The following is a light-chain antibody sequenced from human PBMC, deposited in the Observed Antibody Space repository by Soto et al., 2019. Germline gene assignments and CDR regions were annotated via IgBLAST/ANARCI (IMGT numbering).Light chain of an antibody. J-gene: IGKJ1*01. V-gene: IGKV3-15*01. CDR2: GAS. Sequence: EIVMTHSSASLSVSSGERATLSCRASQSLSSDLAWYQQKVGQAHRLLIYGASTRATGIPARYSGSWSGTACNFTISSLKSEDFSVYDGQQYKKWPRTFGQGTKVDIK. CDR3: QQYKKWPRT. CDR1: QSLSSD.